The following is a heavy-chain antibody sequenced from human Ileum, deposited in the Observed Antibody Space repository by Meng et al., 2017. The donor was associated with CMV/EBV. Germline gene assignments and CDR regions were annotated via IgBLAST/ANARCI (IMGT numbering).Heavy chain of an antibody. J-gene: IGHJ4*02. D-gene: IGHD1-26*01. CDR1: GGSISSSSYY. Sequence: GSLRLSCTVSGGSISSSSYYWGWVRQPPGQGFEWIGSLYYTGSTYYNTSLGSRVTMSVDTSRNQFSLKLSSVTAADTAVYYCARQGGASPTTGVFWGPGTLVTVSS. V-gene: IGHV4-39*01. CDR3: ARQGGASPTTGVF. CDR2: LYYTGST.